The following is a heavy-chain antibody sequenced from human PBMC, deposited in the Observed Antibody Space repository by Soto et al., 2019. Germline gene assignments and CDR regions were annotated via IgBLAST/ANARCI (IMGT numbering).Heavy chain of an antibody. J-gene: IGHJ3*02. CDR2: ISSSGSTI. Sequence: KGLEWVSYISSSGSTIYYADSVKGRFTISRDNAKNSLYLQMNSLRAEDTAVYYCARLEYSSSSLDDAFDIWGQGTMVTVSS. D-gene: IGHD6-6*01. CDR3: ARLEYSSSSLDDAFDI. V-gene: IGHV3-11*01.